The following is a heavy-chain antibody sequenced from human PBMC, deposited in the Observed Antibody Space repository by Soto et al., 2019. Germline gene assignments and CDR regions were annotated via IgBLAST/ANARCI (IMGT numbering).Heavy chain of an antibody. Sequence: QVHLVESGGGVVQPGRSLRLSCAASGFTFSNYGMHWVRQAPGKGLEWLAVMSFDGSNEYYADSVQGRLTISRDNSKNTLYLQMNSLRTEDTAVYHCATDAAVAFDIWGQGTMVTVSS. J-gene: IGHJ3*02. V-gene: IGHV3-30*03. CDR3: ATDAAVAFDI. CDR1: GFTFSNYG. CDR2: MSFDGSNE. D-gene: IGHD2-15*01.